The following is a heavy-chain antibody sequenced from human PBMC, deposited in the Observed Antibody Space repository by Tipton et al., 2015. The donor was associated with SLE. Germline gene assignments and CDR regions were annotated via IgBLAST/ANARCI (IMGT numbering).Heavy chain of an antibody. J-gene: IGHJ6*03. V-gene: IGHV4-31*03. CDR2: ISYSGST. Sequence: TLSLTCKVSGYSISSGGYYWSWIRQSPGKGLEWIGYISYSGSTNYNSSLKSRLTISVDTSKNQFSLKLSSVTAADTAVYYCARPDYYYYYMDVWGKGTTVTVSS. CDR1: GYSISSGGYY. CDR3: ARPDYYYYYMDV.